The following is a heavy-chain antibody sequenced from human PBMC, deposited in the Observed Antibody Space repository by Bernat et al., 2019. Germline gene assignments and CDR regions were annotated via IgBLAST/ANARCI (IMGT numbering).Heavy chain of an antibody. D-gene: IGHD6-19*01. CDR3: ARDRAAVAGMDPTLSFDY. CDR2: IWYDGSNK. J-gene: IGHJ4*02. Sequence: QVQLVESGGGVVQPGRSLRLSCAASGFTFSRYGMHWVRQAPGKGLEWVAVIWYDGSNKYYADSVKGRFTISRDNSKNTLYLQMNSLRAEDTAVYYCARDRAAVAGMDPTLSFDYWGQGTLVTVSS. CDR1: GFTFSRYG. V-gene: IGHV3-33*01.